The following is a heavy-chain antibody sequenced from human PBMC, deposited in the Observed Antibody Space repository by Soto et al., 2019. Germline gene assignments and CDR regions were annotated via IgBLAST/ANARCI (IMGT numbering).Heavy chain of an antibody. CDR3: ARGSTYTSPDY. J-gene: IGHJ4*02. CDR1: GGSTSSYY. V-gene: IGHV4-59*01. CDR2: IYYSGST. D-gene: IGHD2-2*01. Sequence: QVQLQESGPGLVKPSETLSLTCTVSGGSTSSYYWSWIRQPPGKGLEWIGHIYYSGSTNYNPSLKSRVTISLDTSKNLFSLRLSSVTAADTAVYYCARGSTYTSPDYWGQGNLVTVSS.